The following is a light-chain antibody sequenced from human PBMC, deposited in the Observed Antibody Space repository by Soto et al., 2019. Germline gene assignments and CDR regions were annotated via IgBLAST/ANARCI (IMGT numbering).Light chain of an antibody. CDR3: QQSYSTPWT. V-gene: IGKV1-39*01. Sequence: DIQMTQYPSSLSASVGDRVTITCLASQSISSYLNWYQQKPGKAPRLLIYATSTLESGVPLRFSGSGSGTDFTLTISSLQPIDFATYYCQQSYSTPWTFGQGTMVDIK. CDR1: QSISSY. CDR2: ATS. J-gene: IGKJ1*01.